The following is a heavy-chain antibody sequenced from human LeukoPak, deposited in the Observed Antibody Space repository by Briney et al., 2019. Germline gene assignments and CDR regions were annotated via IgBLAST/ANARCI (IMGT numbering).Heavy chain of an antibody. V-gene: IGHV4-34*01. CDR1: GGSFSGYY. J-gene: IGHJ4*02. Sequence: SETLSLTCAVYGGSFSGYYWSWIRQPPGKGLEWIGEINHSGSTNYNPSLKGRVTISVDTSKNQFSLKLSSVTAADTAVYYCARSGPGYCSSTSCRPFDYWGQGTLVTVSS. D-gene: IGHD2-2*01. CDR2: INHSGST. CDR3: ARSGPGYCSSTSCRPFDY.